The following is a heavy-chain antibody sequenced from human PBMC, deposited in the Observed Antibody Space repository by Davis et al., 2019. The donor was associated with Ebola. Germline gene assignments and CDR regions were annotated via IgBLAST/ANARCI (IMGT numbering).Heavy chain of an antibody. J-gene: IGHJ4*02. Sequence: AASVKVSCKASGYIFTSDYLHWVRQAPGQGLEWMGIINPSDGYTSHTQKFQGRVIMTRDTSTSTVYMELSSLRSEDTAVYFCARGGDVTTWFGPIDYWGQGTLVTVSS. CDR2: INPSDGYT. V-gene: IGHV1-46*01. CDR1: GYIFTSDY. CDR3: ARGGDVTTWFGPIDY. D-gene: IGHD3-10*01.